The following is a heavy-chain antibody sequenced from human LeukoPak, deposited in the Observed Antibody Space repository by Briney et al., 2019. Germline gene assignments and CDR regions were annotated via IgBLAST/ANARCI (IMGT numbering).Heavy chain of an antibody. D-gene: IGHD6-6*01. CDR3: ARVRSGYSSSSNAFDI. CDR1: GGSISSGSYY. J-gene: IGHJ3*02. V-gene: IGHV4-39*07. CDR2: IYYSGST. Sequence: PSETLSLTCTVSGGSISSGSYYWSWIRQPAGKGLEWIGSIYYSGSTYYNPSLKSRVTISVDTSKNQFSLKLSSVTAADTAVYYCARVRSGYSSSSNAFDIWGQGTMVTVSS.